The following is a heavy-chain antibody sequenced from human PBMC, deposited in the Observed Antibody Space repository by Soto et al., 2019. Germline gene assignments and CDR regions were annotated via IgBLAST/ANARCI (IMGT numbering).Heavy chain of an antibody. CDR2: LYSGGTT. CDR3: VRDRGGSYWLET. V-gene: IGHV3-53*01. CDR1: GFISSNSY. Sequence: GVLILSCAATGFISSNSYMSGVLQSPGKGLEWVSILYSGGTTYYADSVKGRFTFSRDNSDNTVFLQMNNLRVENTAVYYCVRDRGGSYWLETWGPGTLVTVS. D-gene: IGHD2-15*01. J-gene: IGHJ5*02.